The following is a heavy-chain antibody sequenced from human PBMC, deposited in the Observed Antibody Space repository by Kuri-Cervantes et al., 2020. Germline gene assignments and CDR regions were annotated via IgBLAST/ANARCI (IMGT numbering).Heavy chain of an antibody. D-gene: IGHD1-26*01. J-gene: IGHJ4*02. V-gene: IGHV1-69*13. CDR1: GYTFTSYG. CDR2: IIPIFGTA. CDR3: ARDYGGRYGG. Sequence: SVKVSCKASGYTFTSYGISWVRQAPGQGLEWMGGIIPIFGTANYAQKFQGRVTITADESTSTAYMELSSLRSEDTAVYYCARDYGGRYGGWGQGTLVTVSS.